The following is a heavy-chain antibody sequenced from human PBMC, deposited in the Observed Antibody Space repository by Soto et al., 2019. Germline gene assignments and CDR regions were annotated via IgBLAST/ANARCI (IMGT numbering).Heavy chain of an antibody. D-gene: IGHD2-15*01. CDR2: IYPGDSDT. J-gene: IGHJ3*02. CDR3: ARQRDCSGGSCYGAFDI. V-gene: IGHV5-51*01. Sequence: GESLKISFKGSGYSFTSYWIGWVLQMPGKGLEWMGIIYPGDSDTRYSPSFQGQVTISADKSISTAYLQWSSLKASDTAMYYCARQRDCSGGSCYGAFDIWGQGTMVTVSS. CDR1: GYSFTSYW.